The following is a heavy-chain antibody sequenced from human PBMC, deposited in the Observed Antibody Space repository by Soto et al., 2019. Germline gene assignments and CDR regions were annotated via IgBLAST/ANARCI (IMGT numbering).Heavy chain of an antibody. V-gene: IGHV3-13*01. CDR1: GFTFSGSD. CDR3: VSETGFTTTSDAVNI. CDR2: IGTGGDT. Sequence: EVQLVESGGGLVQPGGSLRLSCAASGFTFSGSDMNWVRHTRGKGLEWVSGIGTGGDTYYADSVRGRFTISREDAKGSLYLQMNSLRVEDTAVYYCVSETGFTTTSDAVNIWGQGTMVTVSS. J-gene: IGHJ3*02. D-gene: IGHD1-1*01.